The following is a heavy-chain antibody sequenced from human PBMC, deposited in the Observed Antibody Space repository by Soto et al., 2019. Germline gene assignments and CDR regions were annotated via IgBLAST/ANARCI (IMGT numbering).Heavy chain of an antibody. V-gene: IGHV4-4*07. Sequence: QVQLQESGPGLVKPSETLSLSCSVTGVSISSYYWSWIRQPAGKGLEWIGRIYNIGSTNYNPSLTSRVSMSVDTSKNEFSLRLSSVTAADTAVYYCVRDEALRTGIKGWYFDLWGRGTLVTVSS. CDR2: IYNIGST. CDR3: VRDEALRTGIKGWYFDL. J-gene: IGHJ2*01. D-gene: IGHD1-1*01. CDR1: GVSISSYY.